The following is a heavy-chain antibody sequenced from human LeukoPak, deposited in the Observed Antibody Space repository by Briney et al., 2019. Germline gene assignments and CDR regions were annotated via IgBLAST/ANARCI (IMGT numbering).Heavy chain of an antibody. Sequence: GGSLRLSCAASGFTFSNAWMSWVRQAPGKGLEWVGRIKSKTDGGTTDYAAPVKGRFTISRDDSKNTLYLQMNSLKTEDTALYYCTTCWPSGDRDAFDIWGQGTMVTVSS. D-gene: IGHD2-21*01. CDR3: TTCWPSGDRDAFDI. J-gene: IGHJ3*02. V-gene: IGHV3-15*01. CDR1: GFTFSNAW. CDR2: IKSKTDGGTT.